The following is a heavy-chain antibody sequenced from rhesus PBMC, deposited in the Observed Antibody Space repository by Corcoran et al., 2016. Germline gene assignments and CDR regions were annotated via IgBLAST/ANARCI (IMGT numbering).Heavy chain of an antibody. V-gene: IGHV4-165*01. D-gene: IGHD5-24*01. CDR1: AGSIRGYW. CDR2: IGGSRGRP. CDR3: ARYSGYSSGAFDF. J-gene: IGHJ3*01. Sequence: QVQLQESGPGLVKPSETLSLTCAVSAGSIRGYWGGWCRQPPGRGREGMGYIGGSRGRPHYNPSLKSRVTISTDTSKNQFSLKLNSVPAADTAVYYCARYSGYSSGAFDFWGQGLRVTVSS.